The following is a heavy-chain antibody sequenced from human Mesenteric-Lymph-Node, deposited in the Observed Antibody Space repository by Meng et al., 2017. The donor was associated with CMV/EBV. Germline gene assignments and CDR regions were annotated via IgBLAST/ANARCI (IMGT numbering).Heavy chain of an antibody. J-gene: IGHJ4*02. CDR3: ARDPPYSSSWYNFDY. CDR2: ISAYNGNT. Sequence: ASAKVSCKASGYTFTSYGISWVRQAPGQGLEWMGWISAYNGNTNYAQKLQGRVTMTTDTSTSTAYMELRSLRSDDTAVYYCARDPPYSSSWYNFDYWGQGTLVTVSS. V-gene: IGHV1-18*01. CDR1: GYTFTSYG. D-gene: IGHD6-13*01.